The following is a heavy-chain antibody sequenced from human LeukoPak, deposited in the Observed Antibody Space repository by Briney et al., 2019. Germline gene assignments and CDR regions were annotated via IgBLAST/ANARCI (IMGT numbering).Heavy chain of an antibody. J-gene: IGHJ6*02. Sequence: SETLSLTCTVSGGSISSSSYYWGWIRQPPGKGLEWIGSIYYSGSTYYNPSLKSRVTISVDTSKNQFSLKLSSVTAADTAVYYCARLPYDFWSGYFRNYYYYGMDVWGQGTTVTVSS. CDR3: ARLPYDFWSGYFRNYYYYGMDV. CDR2: IYYSGST. D-gene: IGHD3-3*01. V-gene: IGHV4-39*01. CDR1: GGSISSSSYY.